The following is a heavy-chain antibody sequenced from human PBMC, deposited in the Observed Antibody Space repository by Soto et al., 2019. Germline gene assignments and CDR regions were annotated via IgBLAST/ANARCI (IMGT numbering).Heavy chain of an antibody. D-gene: IGHD4-17*01. J-gene: IGHJ4*02. CDR3: ARTTAVPNTLRSRYFFDY. V-gene: IGHV4-61*01. CDR2: VYYSGTT. CDR1: GGSVSNKTYY. Sequence: SETLSLTCAVSGGSVSNKTYYWSWIRQPPGKRLEWIGYVYYSGTTNYNPSLKSRVTISVDLSKNQFSLRLSSVTTADTALYYCARTTAVPNTLRSRYFFDYWGQGTLVTVS.